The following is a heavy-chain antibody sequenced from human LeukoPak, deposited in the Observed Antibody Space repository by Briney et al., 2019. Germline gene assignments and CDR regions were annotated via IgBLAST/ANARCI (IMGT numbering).Heavy chain of an antibody. J-gene: IGHJ4*02. CDR3: ASGHPYYYGSGSYNS. CDR2: ISSSSSYT. CDR1: GFTFSDYY. Sequence: PGGSLRLSCAASGFTFSDYYMSWIRQAPEKGLEWVSYISSSSSYTNYADSVKGRFTISRDNAKNSLYLQMNSLRAEDTAVYYCASGHPYYYGSGSYNSWGQGTLVTVSS. D-gene: IGHD3-10*01. V-gene: IGHV3-11*06.